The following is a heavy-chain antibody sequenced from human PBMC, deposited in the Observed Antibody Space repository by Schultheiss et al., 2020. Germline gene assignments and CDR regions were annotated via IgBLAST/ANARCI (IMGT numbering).Heavy chain of an antibody. J-gene: IGHJ6*02. CDR1: GYSFTSYW. CDR2: IYPGDSDT. V-gene: IGHV5-51*01. CDR3: ARHGDVLTGDYYYYGMDV. D-gene: IGHD7-27*01. Sequence: GESLKISCQGSGYSFTSYWIAWVRQMPGKGLEWMGIIYPGDSDTRYSPSFQGQVTISADKSISTAYLQWSSLKASDTAMYYCARHGDVLTGDYYYYGMDVWGQGTTVTVSS.